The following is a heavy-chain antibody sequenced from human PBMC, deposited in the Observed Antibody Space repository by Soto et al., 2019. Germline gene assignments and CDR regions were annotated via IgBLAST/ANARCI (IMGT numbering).Heavy chain of an antibody. CDR1: GFTFTSSA. CDR3: AARPYGSSNYFDY. J-gene: IGHJ4*02. Sequence: SVKVSCKASGFTFTSSAMQWVRQARGQRLEWIGWIVVGSGNTNYAQKFQERVTITRDMSTSTAYMELSSLRSEDTAVYYCAARPYGSSNYFDYWGQGTLVTVSS. D-gene: IGHD3-10*01. V-gene: IGHV1-58*02. CDR2: IVVGSGNT.